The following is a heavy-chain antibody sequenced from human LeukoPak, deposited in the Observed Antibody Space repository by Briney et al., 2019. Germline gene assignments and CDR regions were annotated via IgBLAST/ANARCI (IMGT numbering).Heavy chain of an antibody. CDR1: GFTFSSYW. CDR3: ARDGGRGTVRLFDY. J-gene: IGHJ4*02. CDR2: IKQDGSEK. Sequence: PGGSLRLSCAASGFTFSSYWMSWVRQAPGKGLEWEANIKQDGSEKYYVDSVKGRFTISRDNAKNSLYLQMNSLRAEDTAVYYCARDGGRGTVRLFDYWGQGTLVTVSS. D-gene: IGHD3-16*01. V-gene: IGHV3-7*01.